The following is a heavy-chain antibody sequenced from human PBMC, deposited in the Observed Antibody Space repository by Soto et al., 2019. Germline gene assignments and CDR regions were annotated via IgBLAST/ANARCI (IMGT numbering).Heavy chain of an antibody. J-gene: IGHJ4*02. CDR1: GYSFMKYG. CDR2: ISPYSGYT. D-gene: IGHD2-8*01. V-gene: IGHV1-18*01. CDR3: AREASPLIKADQPSRFDS. Sequence: ASVKVSCKGFGYSFMKYGINWVRQAPGQGLEWVGWISPYSGYTHSAQKFHGRLTLTTDTAASTAYMELRILRSADTALYYCAREASPLIKADQPSRFDSWGQGTLVTVSS.